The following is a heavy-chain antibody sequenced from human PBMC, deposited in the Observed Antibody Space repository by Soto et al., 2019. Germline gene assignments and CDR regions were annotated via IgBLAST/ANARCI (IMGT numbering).Heavy chain of an antibody. J-gene: IGHJ4*02. D-gene: IGHD5-12*01. Sequence: QVQLVQSGAEVKKPASSVKVSCKAPGGTFSTYAISWVRQAPGQGLEWMGGHNPMFGTANYAQRFQDRVTITADESTNTVYVELGRLRSEDTAVYFCASGIQRWLRRINNGYSGWGQGTLVTISS. CDR2: HNPMFGTA. CDR1: GGTFSTYA. V-gene: IGHV1-69*12. CDR3: ASGIQRWLRRINNGYSG.